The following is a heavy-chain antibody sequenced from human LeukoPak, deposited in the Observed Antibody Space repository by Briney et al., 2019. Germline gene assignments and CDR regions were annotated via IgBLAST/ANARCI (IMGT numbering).Heavy chain of an antibody. CDR2: ISWNSGSI. Sequence: PGRSLRLSCAASGFTFDDYAMHWVRQAPGKGLEWVSGISWNSGSIGYADSVKGRFTISRDNAKNSLYLQMNSLRAEDTALYYCARSALSSSWYVPFDYWGQGTLVTVSS. D-gene: IGHD6-13*01. J-gene: IGHJ4*02. CDR3: ARSALSSSWYVPFDY. CDR1: GFTFDDYA. V-gene: IGHV3-9*01.